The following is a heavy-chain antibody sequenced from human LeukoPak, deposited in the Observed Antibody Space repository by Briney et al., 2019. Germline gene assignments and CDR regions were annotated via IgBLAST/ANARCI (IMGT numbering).Heavy chain of an antibody. CDR1: GGSISSYY. Sequence: PSETLSLTSTVSGGSISSYYWSWIRQPAGKGLEWIGRIYTSGSTNYNPSLKSRVTMSVNTSKNQFSLELSSVTAADTAVYYCARDSGYIYGYGTFDYWGQGTLVTVSS. J-gene: IGHJ4*02. CDR2: IYTSGST. D-gene: IGHD5-18*01. V-gene: IGHV4-4*07. CDR3: ARDSGYIYGYGTFDY.